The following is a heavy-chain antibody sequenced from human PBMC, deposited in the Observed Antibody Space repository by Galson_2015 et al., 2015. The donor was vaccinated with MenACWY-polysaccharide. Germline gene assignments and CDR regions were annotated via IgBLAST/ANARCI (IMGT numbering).Heavy chain of an antibody. D-gene: IGHD3-16*01. J-gene: IGHJ6*02. CDR3: GRNGGGIDV. Sequence: SLRLSCAASGYRFSSYWMFWVRQAPGKGLVWVSTIDNDGSATTYADSVKGRFTISRDNAKNTVYLQVNSLRDDDTAIYYCGRNGGGIDVWGQGATVTVSS. V-gene: IGHV3-74*01. CDR1: GYRFSSYW. CDR2: IDNDGSAT.